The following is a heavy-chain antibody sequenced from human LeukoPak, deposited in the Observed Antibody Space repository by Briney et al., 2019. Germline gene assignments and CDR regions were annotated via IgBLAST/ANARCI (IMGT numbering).Heavy chain of an antibody. J-gene: IGHJ4*02. Sequence: GGSLRLACAASGFRFSSYAMSWVRQAPGKGLEWVSAISGSGVSTYYADSVKGRFTVSRDNSKNTLYLQMSSLRAEDTAVYYCTKDERNWNYNLASQTYDWGQGTLVTVSS. D-gene: IGHD1-7*01. CDR1: GFRFSSYA. CDR2: ISGSGVST. V-gene: IGHV3-23*01. CDR3: TKDERNWNYNLASQTYD.